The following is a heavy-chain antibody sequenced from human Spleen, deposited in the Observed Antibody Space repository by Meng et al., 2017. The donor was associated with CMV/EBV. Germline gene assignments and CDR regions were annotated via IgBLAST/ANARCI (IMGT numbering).Heavy chain of an antibody. CDR3: ARDEEGPYNSGWYGY. CDR2: ISYDGSNK. Sequence: GESLKISCETSGFTFRSYGMNWVRQAPGKGLEWVAVISYDGSNKYYADSVKGRFTISRDNSKNTLYLQMNSLRAEDTAVYYCARDEEGPYNSGWYGYWGQGTLVTVSS. V-gene: IGHV3-30*19. D-gene: IGHD6-19*01. J-gene: IGHJ4*02. CDR1: GFTFRSYG.